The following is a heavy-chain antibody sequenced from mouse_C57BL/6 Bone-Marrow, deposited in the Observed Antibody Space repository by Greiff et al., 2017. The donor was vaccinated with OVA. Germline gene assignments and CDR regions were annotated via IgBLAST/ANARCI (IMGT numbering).Heavy chain of an antibody. CDR1: RFTFSDFY. CDR3: ARLDAMDY. Sequence: DVKLVESGGGLVQPGGSLKLSCAASRFTFSDFYMYWIRQTPEKRLEWVAYISNGGGSTYYPDTVKGRFTISRDNAKNTLYLQMSRLKSEDTAMYYCARLDAMDYWGQGTSVTVSS. V-gene: IGHV5-12*01. J-gene: IGHJ4*01. CDR2: ISNGGGST.